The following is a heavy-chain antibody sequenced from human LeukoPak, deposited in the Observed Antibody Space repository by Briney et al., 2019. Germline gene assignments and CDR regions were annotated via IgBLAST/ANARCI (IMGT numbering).Heavy chain of an antibody. CDR3: TSPGYCSGGSCYSDYFDY. Sequence: PGGSLRLSCAASGFTFSGSAMHWVRQASGKGLEWVGRIRSKANSYATAYAASVKGRFTISRDDSKNTAYLQMNSLKTEDTAVYYCTSPGYCSGGSCYSDYFDYWGQGTLVTVSS. D-gene: IGHD2-15*01. V-gene: IGHV3-73*01. J-gene: IGHJ4*02. CDR2: IRSKANSYAT. CDR1: GFTFSGSA.